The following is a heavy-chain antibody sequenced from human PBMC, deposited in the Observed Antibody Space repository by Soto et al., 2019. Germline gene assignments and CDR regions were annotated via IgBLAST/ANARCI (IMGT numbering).Heavy chain of an antibody. J-gene: IGHJ4*02. CDR2: INHIGAT. D-gene: IGHD3-3*01. V-gene: IGHV4-34*04. Sequence: PSETLSLTCVVYGGSFSGYFWSWIPQPPAKGLEWIGEINHIGATNHNPSLKSRATLSVDTSKNQFSLKLSSVTAADTAMYYCAGWTGGESIFGAPKDYWGQGTRVTVAS. CDR3: AGWTGGESIFGAPKDY. CDR1: GGSFSGYF.